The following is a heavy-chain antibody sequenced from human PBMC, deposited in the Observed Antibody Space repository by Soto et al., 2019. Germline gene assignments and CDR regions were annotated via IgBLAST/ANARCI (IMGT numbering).Heavy chain of an antibody. J-gene: IGHJ3*02. CDR3: ARAYSDAFDI. Sequence: GESLRRSCSSSVIPYISYSLICIRQAPGKGLEWVSYISSSGTGIYYADSVKGRFTISRDNAKNSLFLQMSSMRAEDTAVYYCARAYSDAFDIWGQGTMVNGSS. V-gene: IGHV3-48*04. CDR1: VIPYISYS. D-gene: IGHD2-15*01. CDR2: ISSSGTGI.